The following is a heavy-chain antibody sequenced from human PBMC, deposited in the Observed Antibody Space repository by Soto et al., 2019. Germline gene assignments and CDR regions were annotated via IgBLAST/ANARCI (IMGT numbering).Heavy chain of an antibody. D-gene: IGHD3-10*01. V-gene: IGHV3-21*04. J-gene: IGHJ4*02. Sequence: VQLVESGGGLFKPGGSLRLSCAASGFTFSSYSMNWARQAPGKGLAWVSSISSSSSYIYYADSVKGRFTSSRDNAKKILYLQMNSLRVEDSGLYYCARGSTDSYPGSRIFDFWGRGTLVTVSS. CDR2: ISSSSSYI. CDR3: ARGSTDSYPGSRIFDF. CDR1: GFTFSSYS.